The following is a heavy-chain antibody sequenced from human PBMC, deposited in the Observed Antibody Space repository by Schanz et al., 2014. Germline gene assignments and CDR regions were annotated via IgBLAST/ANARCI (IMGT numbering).Heavy chain of an antibody. Sequence: QVQLVQSGAEVKKPGSSVKVSCTASGGTFSTYTISWVRQAPGQGLEWMGRIIPILGIANYAQKFQGRVTITADRSTSTAYMELTSLRSEDTAVYFCARDLTVDTGYVVHYYYYGMDVWGQGTTVTVSS. CDR3: ARDLTVDTGYVVHYYYYGMDV. J-gene: IGHJ6*02. CDR1: GGTFSTYT. D-gene: IGHD5-12*01. V-gene: IGHV1-69*08. CDR2: IIPILGIA.